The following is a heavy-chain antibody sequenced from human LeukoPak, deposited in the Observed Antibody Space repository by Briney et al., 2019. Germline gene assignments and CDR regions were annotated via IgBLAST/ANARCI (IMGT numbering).Heavy chain of an antibody. CDR2: ISYDGSNK. Sequence: GGSLRLSCAASGFTFSSYAMHWVRQAPGKGLEGVAVISYDGSNKYYADSVKGRFTISRDNSKNTLYLQMNSLRAEDTAVYYCARVGRIAARPYYYMDVWGKGTTVTVSS. V-gene: IGHV3-30*01. D-gene: IGHD6-6*01. J-gene: IGHJ6*03. CDR1: GFTFSSYA. CDR3: ARVGRIAARPYYYMDV.